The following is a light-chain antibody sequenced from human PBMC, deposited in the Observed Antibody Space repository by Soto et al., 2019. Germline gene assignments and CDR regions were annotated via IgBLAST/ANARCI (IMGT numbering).Light chain of an antibody. CDR2: EGS. CDR1: SSDVGVSNY. CDR3: CSFAVGSTLV. V-gene: IGLV2-23*01. Sequence: QSALTQPRSVSGSPGQSVTISCTGTSSDVGVSNYVSWYQQHPGKAPKLMIYEGSKRPSGVSNRFSGSKSGNTASLTISGLQAEDEADYYCCSFAVGSTLVFGGGTKLTVL. J-gene: IGLJ2*01.